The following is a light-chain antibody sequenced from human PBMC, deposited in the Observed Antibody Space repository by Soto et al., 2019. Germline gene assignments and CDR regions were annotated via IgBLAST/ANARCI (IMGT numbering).Light chain of an antibody. CDR3: SSYAGSNNFV. J-gene: IGLJ1*01. Sequence: LTQPASVSGSPGQSITISCTGTSSDLAIYNYVSWYQQHPGKAPKLMIAEVSRRPSGVPERFSGSKSGNTASLTVSGLQADDEAHYYCSSYAGSNNFVFGTGTKVTVL. CDR2: EVS. CDR1: SSDLAIYNY. V-gene: IGLV2-8*01.